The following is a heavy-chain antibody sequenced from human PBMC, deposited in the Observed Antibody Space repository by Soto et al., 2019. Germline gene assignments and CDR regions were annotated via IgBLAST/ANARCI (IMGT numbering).Heavy chain of an antibody. CDR3: ARERGHYSGSYPFQT. V-gene: IGHV1-46*01. CDR2: IDPSGGST. J-gene: IGHJ3*02. Sequence: SVRVSCKASGYTFTASYMHWVRQAPGQGLEWMGIIDPSGGSTSNSQRFQGRGTMTWDASTSTVYMELNSLRSEDPAVFHCARERGHYSGSYPFQTWAQGKM. D-gene: IGHD2-15*01. CDR1: GYTFTASY.